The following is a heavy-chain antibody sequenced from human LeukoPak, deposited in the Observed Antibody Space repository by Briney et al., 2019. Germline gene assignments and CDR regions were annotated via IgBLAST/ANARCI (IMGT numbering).Heavy chain of an antibody. J-gene: IGHJ4*02. V-gene: IGHV3-74*01. D-gene: IGHD6-13*01. CDR2: INTDGNST. CDR1: GFTFSTYW. Sequence: GGSLRLSCAASGFTFSTYWMHWVRHAPGKGPVWVSQINTDGNSTTYADSVKGRFTVSRDNAKNTLYLQMNSLRAEDTAVYYCARELASGDWGQGTLVTVSS. CDR3: ARELASGD.